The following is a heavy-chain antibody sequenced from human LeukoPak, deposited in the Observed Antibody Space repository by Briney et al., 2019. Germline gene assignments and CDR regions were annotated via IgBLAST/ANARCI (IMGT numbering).Heavy chain of an antibody. CDR2: IYYTGNT. Sequence: TSDTLSLTCTVSGDSISTSKSYWGWIRQPPLKGLEWIVSIYYTGNTYYNASLKSRVTISVDTSKNQFSLKVRSVTAADTAVYYCARTGYYYNSRSYGAPYYFDYWGQGTLVTVSS. CDR1: GDSISTSKSY. D-gene: IGHD3-10*01. CDR3: ARTGYYYNSRSYGAPYYFDY. V-gene: IGHV4-39*01. J-gene: IGHJ4*02.